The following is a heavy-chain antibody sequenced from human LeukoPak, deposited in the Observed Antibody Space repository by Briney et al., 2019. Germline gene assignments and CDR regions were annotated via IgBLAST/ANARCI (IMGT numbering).Heavy chain of an antibody. J-gene: IGHJ4*02. Sequence: GGSLRLSCAASGFTFSSYWMSWVRQAPGKGLEWVANIKQDGSEKYYVDSVKGRFTISRDNAKNSLYLQMNSLRAEDTAVYYCTLGDYYGSGSYQPFDYWGQGTLVTVSS. CDR2: IKQDGSEK. V-gene: IGHV3-7*01. D-gene: IGHD3-10*01. CDR1: GFTFSSYW. CDR3: TLGDYYGSGSYQPFDY.